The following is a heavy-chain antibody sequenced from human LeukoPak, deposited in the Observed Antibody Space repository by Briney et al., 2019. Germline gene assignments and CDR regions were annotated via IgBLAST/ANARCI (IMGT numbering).Heavy chain of an antibody. V-gene: IGHV3-15*01. CDR1: GFTFSNAW. Sequence: GGSLRLSCAASGFTFSNAWMSWVRQAPGKGLERVGRIKSKTDRGTTDYAAPVKGRFTISRDDSKNTLYLQMNSLKTEDTAVYYCTTGVTIFDYWGQGTLVTVSS. CDR3: TTGVTIFDY. CDR2: IKSKTDRGTT. J-gene: IGHJ4*02. D-gene: IGHD3-9*01.